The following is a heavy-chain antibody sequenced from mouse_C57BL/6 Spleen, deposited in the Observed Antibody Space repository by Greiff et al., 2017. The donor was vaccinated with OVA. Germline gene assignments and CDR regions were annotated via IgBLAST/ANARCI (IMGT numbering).Heavy chain of an antibody. V-gene: IGHV1-39*01. J-gene: IGHJ4*01. D-gene: IGHD2-3*01. Sequence: VQLKQSGPELVKPGASVKISCKASGYSFTDYNMNWVKQSNGKSLEWIGVINPNYGTTSYNQKFKGKATLTVDQSSSTAYMQLNSLTSEDSAVYYCARSDGLDGYYVGAMDYWGQGTSVTVSS. CDR2: INPNYGTT. CDR1: GYSFTDYN. CDR3: ARSDGLDGYYVGAMDY.